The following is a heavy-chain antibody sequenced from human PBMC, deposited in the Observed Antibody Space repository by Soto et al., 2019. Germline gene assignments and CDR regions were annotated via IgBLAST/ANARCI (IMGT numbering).Heavy chain of an antibody. CDR3: ARENTVTTPPVY. Sequence: QVQLVESGGGVVQPGRSLRLSCAASGFTFSSYGMHWVRQAPGKGLEWVAVIWYDGSNKYYADSVKGRFTISRDTSKNTLYLQMNSLRAEDTAVYYCARENTVTTPPVYWGQGTLVTVSS. CDR1: GFTFSSYG. V-gene: IGHV3-33*01. D-gene: IGHD4-17*01. J-gene: IGHJ4*02. CDR2: IWYDGSNK.